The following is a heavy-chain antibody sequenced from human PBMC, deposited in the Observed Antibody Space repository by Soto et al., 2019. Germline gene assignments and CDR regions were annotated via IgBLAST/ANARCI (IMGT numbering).Heavy chain of an antibody. V-gene: IGHV3-23*01. CDR1: GFTFDDYA. CDR3: VILALGKFDF. J-gene: IGHJ4*02. Sequence: PGGSLRLSCAASGFTFDDYAMHWVRQAPGKGLEWVASISDTAHRIFHADSVKGRFTISRDNSRNRLYLQMNSLRAEDTALYYCVILALGKFDFWGQGALVTVSS. CDR2: ISDTAHRI. D-gene: IGHD1-26*01.